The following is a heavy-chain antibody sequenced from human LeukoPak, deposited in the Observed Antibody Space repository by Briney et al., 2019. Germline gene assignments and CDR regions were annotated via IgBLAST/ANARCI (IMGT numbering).Heavy chain of an antibody. V-gene: IGHV1-69*04. CDR3: ANTPGIAAAGINY. Sequence: ASVKVSCKASGYTFTSYDINWVRQATGQGLEWMGRIIPILGIANYAQKFQGRVTVTADKSTSTAYMELSSLRSEDTAVYYCANTPGIAAAGINYWGQGTLVTVSS. J-gene: IGHJ4*02. CDR2: IIPILGIA. CDR1: GYTFTSYD. D-gene: IGHD6-13*01.